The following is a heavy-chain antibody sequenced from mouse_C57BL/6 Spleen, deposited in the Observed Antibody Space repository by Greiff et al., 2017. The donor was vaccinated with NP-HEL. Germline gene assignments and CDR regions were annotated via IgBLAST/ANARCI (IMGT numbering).Heavy chain of an antibody. D-gene: IGHD2-5*01. CDR3: ARWDYSNPYAMDY. V-gene: IGHV1-55*01. CDR1: GYTFTSYW. Sequence: QVQLQQPGAELVKPGASVKMSCKASGYTFTSYWITWVKQRPGQGLEWIGDIYPGSGSTNYNEKFKSKATLTVDTSSSTAYMQLSSLTSEDSAVYYCARWDYSNPYAMDYWGQGTSVTVSS. CDR2: IYPGSGST. J-gene: IGHJ4*01.